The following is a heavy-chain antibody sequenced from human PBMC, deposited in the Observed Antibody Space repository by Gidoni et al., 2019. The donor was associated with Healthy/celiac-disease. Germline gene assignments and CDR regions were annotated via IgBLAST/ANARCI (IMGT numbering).Heavy chain of an antibody. CDR1: GFTFSSYG. D-gene: IGHD2-2*01. V-gene: IGHV3-33*01. J-gene: IGHJ3*02. CDR2: IWYDGSNK. Sequence: QVQLVESGGGVVQPGRSLRLSCAASGFTFSSYGMHCVRQAPGQGLEWVAVIWYDGSNKYYADSLKGRFTISRDNSNNTLYLQMNSLRAEDTAVYYCARDFWGSTSETDDAFDIWGQGTMVTVSS. CDR3: ARDFWGSTSETDDAFDI.